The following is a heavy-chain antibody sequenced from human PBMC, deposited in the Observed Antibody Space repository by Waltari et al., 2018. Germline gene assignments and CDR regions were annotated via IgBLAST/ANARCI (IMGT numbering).Heavy chain of an antibody. CDR1: GYTFTSYY. CDR2: INRSGGST. V-gene: IGHV1-46*01. Sequence: QVQLVQSGAEVKKPGASVKVSCKASGYTFTSYYMHWVRQAPGQGLEWMGIINRSGGSTGYAQKVQGRVTMTRETSTGTVYMELSSLRSEDTAVYYCARLSIAARRGGMDVWGQGTTVTVSS. CDR3: ARLSIAARRGGMDV. D-gene: IGHD6-6*01. J-gene: IGHJ6*02.